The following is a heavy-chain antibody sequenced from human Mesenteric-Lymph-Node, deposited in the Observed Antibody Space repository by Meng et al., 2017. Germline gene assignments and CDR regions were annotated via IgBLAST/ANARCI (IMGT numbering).Heavy chain of an antibody. CDR1: GYTFTSYY. Sequence: ASVKVSCKASGYTFTSYYMHWVRQAPGQGLEWMGIINPSGGSTSYAQKFQGRVTMTRDTSTSTVYMELSSLRSEDTAVYYCARDGVYSGWYSDDYYYYGMDVWGQGTTVTVSS. CDR3: ARDGVYSGWYSDDYYYYGMDV. CDR2: INPSGGST. D-gene: IGHD6-19*01. V-gene: IGHV1-46*01. J-gene: IGHJ6*02.